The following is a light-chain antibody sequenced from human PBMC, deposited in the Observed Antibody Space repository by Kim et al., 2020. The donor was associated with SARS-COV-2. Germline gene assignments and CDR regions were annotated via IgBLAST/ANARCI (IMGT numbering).Light chain of an antibody. CDR1: QNVSTN. J-gene: IGKJ2*01. CDR3: QQYNRWPPYI. Sequence: VSPGEGATLSCRASQNVSTNLAWYQQKPGPAPRLLIFGASIRATGIPARFGGTGSGTEFTLTISSLQSEDFAVYYCQQYNRWPPYIFGQGTKLEI. CDR2: GAS. V-gene: IGKV3-15*01.